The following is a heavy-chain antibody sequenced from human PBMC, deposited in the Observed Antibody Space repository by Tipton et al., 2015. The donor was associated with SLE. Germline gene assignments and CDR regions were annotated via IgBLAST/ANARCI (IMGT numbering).Heavy chain of an antibody. J-gene: IGHJ3*01. Sequence: TLSLTCAVSGSSFSRGYYWGWIRQPPGKGLEWIGEINQSGNTDYKSSLKSRVTISVDTSKNLFSLKLSSVTAADTAVYYCARERSPGIVWGQGTMVTVSS. CDR3: ARERSPGIV. V-gene: IGHV4-38-2*02. CDR1: GSSFSRGYY. CDR2: INQSGNT.